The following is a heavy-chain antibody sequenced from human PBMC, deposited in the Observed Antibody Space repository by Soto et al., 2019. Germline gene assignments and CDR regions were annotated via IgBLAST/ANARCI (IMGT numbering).Heavy chain of an antibody. V-gene: IGHV4-59*01. CDR3: ARDLGGYCDVDCYPLAV. Sequence: SETLSLTCTVSGASISRYYWSWIRQSPGKGLEWIGYLYNTGSTIYNPSLKSRVTISVDTSKNQFSLKMNSVTAADTAVYYCARDLGGYCDVDCYPLAVGGQGTTVTVSS. J-gene: IGHJ6*02. CDR1: GASISRYY. D-gene: IGHD2-21*02. CDR2: LYNTGST.